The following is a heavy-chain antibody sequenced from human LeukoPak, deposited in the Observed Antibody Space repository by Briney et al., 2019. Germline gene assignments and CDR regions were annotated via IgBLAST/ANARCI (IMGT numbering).Heavy chain of an antibody. CDR3: ARGGISGGGALDI. J-gene: IGHJ3*02. V-gene: IGHV1-18*01. CDR2: ISTYTDNT. Sequence: ASVKVSCKASGYTFTSYDITWVRQAPGQGLKWMGWISTYTDNTNYEQKFQGRVTMTTETSSSTVYMELRSLRSDDTAVYYCARGGISGGGALDIWGQGTTVTVSS. CDR1: GYTFTSYD. D-gene: IGHD3-16*01.